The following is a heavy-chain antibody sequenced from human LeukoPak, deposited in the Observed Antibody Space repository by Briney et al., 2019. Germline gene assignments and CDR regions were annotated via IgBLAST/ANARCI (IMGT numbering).Heavy chain of an antibody. D-gene: IGHD3-3*01. J-gene: IGHJ4*02. V-gene: IGHV4-34*01. Sequence: SETLSLTRAVYGGSFSGYYWSWIRQPPGKGLEWIGEINHSGSTNYNPSLKSRVTISVDTSKNQFSLKLSSVTAADTAVYYCARGGYRIFGVVNYYFDYWGQGTLVTVSS. CDR3: ARGGYRIFGVVNYYFDY. CDR2: INHSGST. CDR1: GGSFSGYY.